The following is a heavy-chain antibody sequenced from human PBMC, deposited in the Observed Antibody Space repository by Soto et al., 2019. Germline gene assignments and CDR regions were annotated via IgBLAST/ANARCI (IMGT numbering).Heavy chain of an antibody. Sequence: PGGSLRLSCAASGFTFSSYGMHWVRQAPGKGLEWVAVISYDGSNKYYADSVKGRFTISRDNSKNTLYLQMNSLRAEDTAVYYCAKAHLYCGGDCYWNYYGMDVWGQGTTVTVSS. J-gene: IGHJ6*02. CDR1: GFTFSSYG. CDR3: AKAHLYCGGDCYWNYYGMDV. V-gene: IGHV3-30*18. CDR2: ISYDGSNK. D-gene: IGHD2-21*02.